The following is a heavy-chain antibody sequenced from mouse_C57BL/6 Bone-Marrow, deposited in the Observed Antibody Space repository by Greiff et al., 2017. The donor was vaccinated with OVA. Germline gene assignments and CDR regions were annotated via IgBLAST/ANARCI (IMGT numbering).Heavy chain of an antibody. Sequence: QVQLQQSGPELVKPGASVKISCKASGYAFSSYWMNWVKPRPGKGLEWIGRIYPGDGDTTYNGKFKGKATLTADKSSSTAYMQLSILTSEDSAFYCCAKIRMKRYCDQGTTPTVTS. V-gene: IGHV1-82*01. CDR3: AKIRMKRY. CDR1: GYAFSSYW. CDR2: IYPGDGDT. J-gene: IGHJ2*01.